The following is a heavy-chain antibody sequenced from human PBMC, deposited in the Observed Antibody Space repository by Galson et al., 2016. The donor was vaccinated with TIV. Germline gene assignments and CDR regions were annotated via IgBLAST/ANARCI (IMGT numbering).Heavy chain of an antibody. CDR2: IYPSYSET. Sequence: QSGAEVKKPGESLKISCRGSGSSLTRYWIGWVRQIPGKGLEWMGIIYPSYSETRYSPSFQGQVTISADKSISTAYLQWSSLKASDTAMYYCASTYSTSWYVHWGQGTLVTVSS. V-gene: IGHV5-51*03. CDR3: ASTYSTSWYVH. D-gene: IGHD2-2*01. CDR1: GSSLTRYW. J-gene: IGHJ5*02.